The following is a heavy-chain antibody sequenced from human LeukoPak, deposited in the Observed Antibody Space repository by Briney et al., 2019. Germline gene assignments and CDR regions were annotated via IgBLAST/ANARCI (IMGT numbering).Heavy chain of an antibody. CDR3: ARGMGLILTGHYYFDY. J-gene: IGHJ4*02. CDR1: GFTFSSYS. CDR2: ISSSSSPI. D-gene: IGHD3-9*01. V-gene: IGHV3-48*02. Sequence: SGGSLRLSCAASGFTFSSYSMNWVRQAPGKGLEWVSYISSSSSPIYYADSVKGRFTISRDNAKNTLYLQMNSLRDEDTAVYYCARGMGLILTGHYYFDYWGQGTLVTVSS.